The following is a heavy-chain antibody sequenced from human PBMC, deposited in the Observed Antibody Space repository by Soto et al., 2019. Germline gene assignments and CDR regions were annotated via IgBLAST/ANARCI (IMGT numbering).Heavy chain of an antibody. CDR2: ISAYNGNT. Sequence: QVQLVQSGAEVKKPGASVKVSCKASGYSFTSYGISWVRQAPGQGLDWMGWISAYNGNTKYAQDVQGRVTMTTDTSTSKAYMELRSLRSDDTAMYYCARFSGGSYNTYYFYYGMDVWGQGTTVTVSS. D-gene: IGHD2-15*01. V-gene: IGHV1-18*04. CDR1: GYSFTSYG. J-gene: IGHJ6*02. CDR3: ARFSGGSYNTYYFYYGMDV.